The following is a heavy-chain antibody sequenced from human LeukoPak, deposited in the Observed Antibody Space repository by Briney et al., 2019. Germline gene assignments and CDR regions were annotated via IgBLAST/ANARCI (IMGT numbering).Heavy chain of an antibody. CDR3: AREGAQLEMDNYYYYYGMDV. CDR2: ISSSSSYT. Sequence: PGGSLRLSCAASGFTFSSYSMNWVRQAPGKGLEWVSSISSSSSYTYYADSVKGRFTISRDNAKNSLYLQMNSLRAEDTAVYYCAREGAQLEMDNYYYYYGMDVWGQGTTVTVSS. J-gene: IGHJ6*02. D-gene: IGHD5-24*01. V-gene: IGHV3-21*01. CDR1: GFTFSSYS.